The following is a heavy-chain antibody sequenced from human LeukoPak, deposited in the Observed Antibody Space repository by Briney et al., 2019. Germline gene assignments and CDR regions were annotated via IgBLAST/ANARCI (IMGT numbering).Heavy chain of an antibody. D-gene: IGHD1-7*01. Sequence: SGPALVKPPQTLTLTCTFSGFSLSTSGMCVSWIRQPPGKALEWLALIDWDDDKYYSTSLKTRLTISKDTSKNQVVLTMTNMDPVDTATYYCARSLRNWNLYYFDYWGQGTLVTVSS. V-gene: IGHV2-70*01. J-gene: IGHJ4*02. CDR1: GFSLSTSGMC. CDR2: IDWDDDK. CDR3: ARSLRNWNLYYFDY.